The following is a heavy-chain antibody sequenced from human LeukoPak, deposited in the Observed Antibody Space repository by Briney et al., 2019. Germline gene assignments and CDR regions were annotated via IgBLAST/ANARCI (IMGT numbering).Heavy chain of an antibody. V-gene: IGHV4-4*07. CDR3: ARRGMVRGVGFDP. CDR2: IYTSGTT. CDR1: GGSFSTYY. J-gene: IGHJ5*02. D-gene: IGHD3-10*01. Sequence: SETLSLTCTVSGGSFSTYYWSWIRQPAGKGLEWIGHIYTSGTTNYNPSLKSRVTMSIDTSKNQISLKLSSVTAADTAVYYCARRGMVRGVGFDPWGQGTLVTVSS.